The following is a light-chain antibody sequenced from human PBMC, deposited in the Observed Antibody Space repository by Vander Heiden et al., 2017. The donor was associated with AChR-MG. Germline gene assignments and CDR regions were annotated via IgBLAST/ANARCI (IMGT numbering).Light chain of an antibody. J-gene: IGKJ2*01. CDR2: GAS. CDR1: QSVTNKY. Sequence: EIVLTQSPGTLLLSPGERATLSCRASQSVTNKYLAWYQQKPGQAPRLLIYGASSRATGIPDRFSGSGSGTDFTLTISRLEPEDFAVYYCQQYRSSYTFGQRTKLEIK. V-gene: IGKV3-20*01. CDR3: QQYRSSYT.